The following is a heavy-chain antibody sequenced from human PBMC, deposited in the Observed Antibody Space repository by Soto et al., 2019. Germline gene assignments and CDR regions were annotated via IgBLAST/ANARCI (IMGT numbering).Heavy chain of an antibody. Sequence: QSGGSLRLSCKASGFMFNNSAMTWVRQAPGQGLQWVASVSDNGGSRGGTYYADSAKGRFTISRDNSKNTLYLQLDSLTGADTAVYYCARAKAVVIAALDIWGQGTMVTVSS. CDR2: VSDNGGSRGGT. D-gene: IGHD2-21*01. J-gene: IGHJ3*02. CDR1: GFMFNNSA. CDR3: ARAKAVVIAALDI. V-gene: IGHV3-23*01.